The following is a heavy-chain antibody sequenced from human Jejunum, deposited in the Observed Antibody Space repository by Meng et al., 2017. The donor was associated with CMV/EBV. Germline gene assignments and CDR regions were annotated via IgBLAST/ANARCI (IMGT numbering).Heavy chain of an antibody. J-gene: IGHJ4*02. V-gene: IGHV4-4*07. CDR3: ARAAVDTGDFDL. CDR2: FYYTGST. D-gene: IGHD6-25*01. Sequence: QVQRQGSGPGLVKPSETLSLTCTVSGGSITDYYWSWPRQPAGKRLEWIGRFYYTGSTNYNPSLENRVTMSLDTSKNRFSLNLSSVTAADTAVYYCARAAVDTGDFDLWGLGILVTVSS. CDR1: GGSITDYY.